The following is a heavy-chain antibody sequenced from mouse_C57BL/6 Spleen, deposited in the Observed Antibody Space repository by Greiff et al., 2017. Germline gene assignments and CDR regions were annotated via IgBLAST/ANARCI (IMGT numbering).Heavy chain of an antibody. V-gene: IGHV1-50*01. D-gene: IGHD3-1*01. J-gene: IGHJ4*01. CDR2: IDPSDSYT. CDR1: GYTFTSYW. Sequence: QVQLQQPGAELVKPGASVKLSCKASGYTFTSYWMQWVKQRPGQGLEWIGEIDPSDSYTNYNQKFKGKATLTVDTSSSTAYMQLSSLTSEDSAVYYCARPYHSAMDYRGQGTSVTVSS. CDR3: ARPYHSAMDY.